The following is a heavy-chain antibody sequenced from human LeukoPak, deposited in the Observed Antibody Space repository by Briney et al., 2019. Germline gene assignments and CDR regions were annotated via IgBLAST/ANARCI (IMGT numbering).Heavy chain of an antibody. J-gene: IGHJ3*02. D-gene: IGHD3-22*01. Sequence: GGSLRVSCASSGVTFSSYRMSWVREAPGKRLEWVANIKEDGSEKYYVDSVKGRFTISRDNAKNSLYLQMNSLGAEDTALYYCARSPYYYDGSGYYSDAFDIWGQGTMVTVSS. CDR1: GVTFSSYR. CDR2: IKEDGSEK. V-gene: IGHV3-7*01. CDR3: ARSPYYYDGSGYYSDAFDI.